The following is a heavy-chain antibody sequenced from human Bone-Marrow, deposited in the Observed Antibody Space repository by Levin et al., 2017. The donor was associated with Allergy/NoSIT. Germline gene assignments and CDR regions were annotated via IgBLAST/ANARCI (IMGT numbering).Heavy chain of an antibody. CDR2: IYYSGTT. D-gene: IGHD3-22*01. J-gene: IGHJ6*02. V-gene: IGHV4-30-4*01. CDR3: ARDRTDYYDSSGYYITYGMDV. Sequence: SETLSLTCTVSGVPISSADSYWSWIRQSPGTGLEWLGCIYYSGTTYYNPSLKSRLTISVDSPKNQFSLMLSSVTAADTAGYYCARDRTDYYDSSGYYITYGMDVWGQGTTVAVSS. CDR1: GVPISSADSY.